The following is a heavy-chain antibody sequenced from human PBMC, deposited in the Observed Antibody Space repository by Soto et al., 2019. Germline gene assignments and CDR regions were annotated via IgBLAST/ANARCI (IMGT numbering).Heavy chain of an antibody. V-gene: IGHV1-58*01. CDR1: GFTFTRSA. J-gene: IGHJ4*02. CDR2: IVVGSGNT. CDR3: AARDSQYYYDSSGYYMLGGY. D-gene: IGHD3-22*01. Sequence: GPEVKKPGTSVKVYCKASGFTFTRSAVQCVRQARGQRLEWIGRIVVGSGNTDYAQKFQERVTITRDMSTSTAYMELSSLRSEDTAVYYCAARDSQYYYDSSGYYMLGGYWGQGTLVTVSS.